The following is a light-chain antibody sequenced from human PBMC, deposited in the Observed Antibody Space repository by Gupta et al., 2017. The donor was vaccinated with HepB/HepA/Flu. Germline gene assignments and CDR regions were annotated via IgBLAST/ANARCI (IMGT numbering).Light chain of an antibody. CDR2: EVS. Sequence: QSALTQPASVSGSPGPSITISCTGTSSDVGSYNLVSWYQQHPGKAPKLMIYEVSKRPSGVSNRFSGSKSGNTASLTIXGXQAEDEXDYYCCSYAGSSTFYVFGTGTKVTVL. V-gene: IGLV2-23*02. J-gene: IGLJ1*01. CDR3: CSYAGSSTFYV. CDR1: SSDVGSYNL.